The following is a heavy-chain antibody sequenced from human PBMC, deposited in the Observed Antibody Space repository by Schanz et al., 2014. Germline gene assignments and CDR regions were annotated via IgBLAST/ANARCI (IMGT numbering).Heavy chain of an antibody. Sequence: EVQLVESGGGLVQRGGSLRLSCAASGFSFGSYAMSWVRQAPGRGLEWVSALSARGHRTQYADSVMGRFTISRDNSKNTLYLQMYSLRGDDTAIYYCAKDFTGSGIFFNWWGQGTLVTVSS. D-gene: IGHD3-10*01. J-gene: IGHJ4*02. CDR3: AKDFTGSGIFFNW. CDR2: LSARGHRT. CDR1: GFSFGSYA. V-gene: IGHV3-23*04.